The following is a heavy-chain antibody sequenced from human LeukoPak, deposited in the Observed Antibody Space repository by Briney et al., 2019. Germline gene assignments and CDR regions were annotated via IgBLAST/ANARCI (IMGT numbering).Heavy chain of an antibody. V-gene: IGHV4-61*01. J-gene: IGHJ6*03. CDR1: GGSINTPNYY. D-gene: IGHD1-26*01. CDR3: ARDRRGVGPDSYYYYYMDV. Sequence: SETLSLTCTVSGGSINTPNYYWSWIRQPPGKGLEWIGYISYSGSTNYNPSLKSRVTISVDTSKNQFSLILSSVTAADTAVYFCARDRRGVGPDSYYYYYMDVWGKGTTVTVSS. CDR2: ISYSGST.